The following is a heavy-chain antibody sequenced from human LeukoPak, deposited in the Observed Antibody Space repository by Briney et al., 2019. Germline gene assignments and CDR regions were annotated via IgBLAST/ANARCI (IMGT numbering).Heavy chain of an antibody. V-gene: IGHV1-18*01. CDR2: ICAYNGNT. J-gene: IGHJ4*02. D-gene: IGHD3-22*01. Sequence: ASVKVSCKASGYTFTSYGISWVRQAPGQGVEWMGWICAYNGNTNYAQKLQGRVTMTTDTSTSTAYMELRSLRSDDTAVYYCASSNPKGYDRDWRDYWGQGTLVTVSS. CDR3: ASSNPKGYDRDWRDY. CDR1: GYTFTSYG.